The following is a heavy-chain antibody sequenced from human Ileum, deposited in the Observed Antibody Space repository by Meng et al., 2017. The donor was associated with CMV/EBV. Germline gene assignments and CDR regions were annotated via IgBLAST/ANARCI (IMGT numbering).Heavy chain of an antibody. CDR2: IIPIFGTA. D-gene: IGHD3-10*01. Sequence: SVKVSCKASGVTFSSYAISWVRQAPGQGLEWMGGIIPIFGTANYAQKFQGRVTITTDESTSTAYMELSSLRYEDTAVYYCARGVDGSGSYETLYNWFDPWGQGTLVTVSS. J-gene: IGHJ5*02. CDR3: ARGVDGSGSYETLYNWFDP. V-gene: IGHV1-69*05. CDR1: GVTFSSYA.